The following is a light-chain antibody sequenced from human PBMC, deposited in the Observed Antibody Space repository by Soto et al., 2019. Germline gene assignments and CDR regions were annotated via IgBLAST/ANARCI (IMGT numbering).Light chain of an antibody. V-gene: IGKV3-15*01. CDR3: QQNNNWPPWT. J-gene: IGKJ1*01. Sequence: ILMTQSPATLSVSPGERATLSCRASQSVSNNLAWYQQTPGHAHRLLIYDASTRATGIPARFSGSGSGTEFTLTISGLQSEDFAVYYCQQNNNWPPWTFGQGTKVEIK. CDR2: DAS. CDR1: QSVSNN.